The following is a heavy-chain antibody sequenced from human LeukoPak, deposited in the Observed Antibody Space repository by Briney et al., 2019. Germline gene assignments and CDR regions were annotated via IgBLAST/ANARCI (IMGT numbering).Heavy chain of an antibody. CDR1: GGTFSSYA. D-gene: IGHD6-6*01. CDR3: ARSEDSSSQQYDY. Sequence: GSSVKVSCKASGGTFSSYAISWVRQAPGQGLEWMGRIIPIFGTANYAQKFQGRVTITTDESTSTVYMELSSLRSEDTAVYYCARSEDSSSQQYDYWGQGTLVTVSS. J-gene: IGHJ4*02. V-gene: IGHV1-69*05. CDR2: IIPIFGTA.